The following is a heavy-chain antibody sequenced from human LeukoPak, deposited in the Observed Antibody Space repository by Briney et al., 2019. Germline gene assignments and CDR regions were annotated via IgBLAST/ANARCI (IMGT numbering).Heavy chain of an antibody. V-gene: IGHV3-11*01. J-gene: IGHJ4*02. D-gene: IGHD6-19*01. CDR1: GFTFSDYY. CDR2: ISSSGGYVI. CDR3: AKGSGAVAGTLDY. Sequence: GGSLRLSCAASGFTFSDYYMSWIRQAPGKGLEWISCISSSGGYVIYYADSVKGRFTISRDDAKNSLYLQMNSLRAEDTAVYYCAKGSGAVAGTLDYWGQGTLVTVSS.